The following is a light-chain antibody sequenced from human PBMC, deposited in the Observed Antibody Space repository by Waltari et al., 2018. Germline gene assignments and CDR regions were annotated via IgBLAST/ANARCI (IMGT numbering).Light chain of an antibody. CDR2: DAY. Sequence: DIQLTQSPSSLSASVGDRVTVTCQASQDITDHLNWYKQKPDRAPKLLIFDAYTLETGVPSRFSGSGSGTEFTFTISSLQPEDIGTYYCQQFDDAPLTFGQGTRLDIK. V-gene: IGKV1-33*01. CDR1: QDITDH. CDR3: QQFDDAPLT. J-gene: IGKJ5*01.